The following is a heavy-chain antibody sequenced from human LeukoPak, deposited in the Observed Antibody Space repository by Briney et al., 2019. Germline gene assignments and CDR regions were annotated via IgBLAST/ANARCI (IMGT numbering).Heavy chain of an antibody. CDR1: GYSFTSYW. D-gene: IGHD3-22*01. V-gene: IGHV5-51*01. CDR2: IYAGDSDT. J-gene: IGHJ4*02. CDR3: ASRRRYYDSSGYSYALY. Sequence: GGSLKISCKGSGYSFTSYWVGWVRQIPGKGLGGMGIIYAGDSDTRYSPSFQGQVTISADKSICTAYLQWSSLKASDTAMYYCASRRRYYDSSGYSYALYWGQGTLVTVSS.